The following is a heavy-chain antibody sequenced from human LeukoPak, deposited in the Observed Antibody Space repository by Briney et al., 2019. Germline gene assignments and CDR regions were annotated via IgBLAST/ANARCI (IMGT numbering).Heavy chain of an antibody. CDR1: GYSFDDYD. CDR3: AREEGGYFDY. Sequence: GGSLRLSCAASGYSFDDYDMSWVRQAPGKGLEWVSGINWNGGSTGYADSVKGRFTISRDNAKNSLYLQMSSLRAEDTALYYCAREEGGYFDYWGQGTLVTVSS. V-gene: IGHV3-20*04. CDR2: INWNGGST. J-gene: IGHJ4*02. D-gene: IGHD3-16*01.